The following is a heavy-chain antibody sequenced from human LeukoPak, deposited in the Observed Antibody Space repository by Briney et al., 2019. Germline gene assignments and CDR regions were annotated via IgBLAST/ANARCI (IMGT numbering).Heavy chain of an antibody. D-gene: IGHD6-13*01. CDR2: IYSGGST. CDR3: ARGSSSWYVFDY. J-gene: IGHJ4*02. V-gene: IGHV3-66*02. Sequence: GGSLRLSCAASGFTVSSNYMNWVRQAPGKGLEWVSVIYSGGSTYYADSVKGRFTISRDNSKNTLYLQMNSLRAEDTAVYYCARGSSSWYVFDYWGQGTLVTVSS. CDR1: GFTVSSNY.